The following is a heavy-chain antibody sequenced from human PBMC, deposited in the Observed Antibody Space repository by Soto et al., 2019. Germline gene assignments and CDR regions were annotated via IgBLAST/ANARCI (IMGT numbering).Heavy chain of an antibody. D-gene: IGHD3-3*02. J-gene: IGHJ6*02. CDR3: ARDRNSMYGMDV. CDR2: IYSGGST. CDR1: GFTVSSNY. Sequence: EVQLVESGGGLVQPGGSLRLSCAASGFTVSSNYMSWVRQAPGKGLEWVSVIYSGGSTYYADSVKGRFTISRDNSKNTLYVQMNTLSAEDTAVYYCARDRNSMYGMDVWGQGSTVTVSS. V-gene: IGHV3-66*01.